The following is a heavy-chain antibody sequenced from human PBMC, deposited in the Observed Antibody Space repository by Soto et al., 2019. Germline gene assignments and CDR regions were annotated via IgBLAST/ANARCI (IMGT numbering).Heavy chain of an antibody. V-gene: IGHV4-61*08. CDR3: ARAAAALGQYYYYGLDV. J-gene: IGHJ6*02. Sequence: PSETLSLTCTVFGASISYGGFSWSWIRQSPGKGLEWMGYIYYSGSTNYNPSLKSRVSISVGKSKSQFSLRLTSVTAADTAVYYCARAAAALGQYYYYGLDVWGQGTSVTVS. D-gene: IGHD6-13*01. CDR2: IYYSGST. CDR1: GASISYGGFS.